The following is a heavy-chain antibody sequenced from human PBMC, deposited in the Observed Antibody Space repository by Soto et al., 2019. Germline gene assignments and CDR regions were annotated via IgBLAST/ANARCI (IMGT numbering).Heavy chain of an antibody. CDR3: ARAGCDGGSCYTLVGLRYGMDV. J-gene: IGHJ6*02. Sequence: VQLVESGGGVVQPGRSLRLSCAASGFTFSSYVMYWVRQAPGKGLEWVVVISYDGNNKYYADSVKGRFTISRDNSKNTLYLQMNSLRAEDTAVYYCARAGCDGGSCYTLVGLRYGMDVWGQGTTVTVSS. CDR2: ISYDGNNK. D-gene: IGHD2-15*01. CDR1: GFTFSSYV. V-gene: IGHV3-30-3*01.